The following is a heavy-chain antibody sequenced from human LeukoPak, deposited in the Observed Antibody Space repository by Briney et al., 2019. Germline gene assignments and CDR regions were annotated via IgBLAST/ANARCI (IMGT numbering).Heavy chain of an antibody. J-gene: IGHJ4*02. CDR1: GFTFSNAS. CDR3: TAHPY. Sequence: PGGSLRLSCAASGFTFSNASMSWVRQAPGKGLEWVGRVKTKTVGGTTDYAAPVKGRFTISRADSKNTLYLQMGSLKTEDTAVYYCTAHPYWGQGTLVTVSS. V-gene: IGHV3-15*01. CDR2: VKTKTVGGTT.